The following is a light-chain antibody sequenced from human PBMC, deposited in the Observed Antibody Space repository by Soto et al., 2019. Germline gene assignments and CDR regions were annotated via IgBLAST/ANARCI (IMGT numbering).Light chain of an antibody. J-gene: IGKJ5*01. CDR1: RSLVSSNGNTY. Sequence: DIVMTQTPLSSPVTLGQPASISCMSSRSLVSSNGNTYLGWLQQRPGQPPRLLIYKISERFSGVPDRFSGSGARTDFTLKISRVEAEDVGVYYCMQATEFPITIVQGTRLEIK. CDR3: MQATEFPIT. CDR2: KIS. V-gene: IGKV2-24*01.